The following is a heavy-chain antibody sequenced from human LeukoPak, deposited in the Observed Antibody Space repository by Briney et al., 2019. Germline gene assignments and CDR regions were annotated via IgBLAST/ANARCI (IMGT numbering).Heavy chain of an antibody. Sequence: PGGSLGLSCAASGFTVSSNYMSWVRQAPGKGLEWVSVIYSGGSTYYADSVKGRFTISRDNSKNTLYLQMNSLRAEDTAVYYCARVGGYSSGWHTLYHFDYWGQGSLVTVSS. CDR3: ARVGGYSSGWHTLYHFDY. CDR1: GFTVSSNY. V-gene: IGHV3-53*05. J-gene: IGHJ4*02. CDR2: IYSGGST. D-gene: IGHD6-19*01.